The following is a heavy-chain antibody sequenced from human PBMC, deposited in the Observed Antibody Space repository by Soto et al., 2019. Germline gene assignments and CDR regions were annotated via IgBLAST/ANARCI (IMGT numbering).Heavy chain of an antibody. J-gene: IGHJ2*01. CDR2: IYYSGST. Sequence: PSETLSLTCTVSGGSISSGDYYWSWIRQPPGKGLEWIGYIYYSGSTYYNPSLKSRVTISVDTSKNQFSLKLSSVTAADTAVYYCARAPYDGDYSWYFDLWGRGTLVTVSS. CDR1: GGSISSGDYY. D-gene: IGHD4-17*01. V-gene: IGHV4-30-4*01. CDR3: ARAPYDGDYSWYFDL.